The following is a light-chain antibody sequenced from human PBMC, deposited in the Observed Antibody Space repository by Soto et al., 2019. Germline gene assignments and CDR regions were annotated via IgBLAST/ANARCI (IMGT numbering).Light chain of an antibody. CDR3: QQSYSTPLT. Sequence: DIQMTQSPSSLSASVGDRVTITCRASQGIGSSLNWFQQKPGKAPKLLIYAASSLQSGVPSRFSGSGSGTDFTLTISSLQPEDFATCYCQQSYSTPLTFGGGTKVDIK. V-gene: IGKV1-39*01. CDR2: AAS. CDR1: QGIGSS. J-gene: IGKJ4*01.